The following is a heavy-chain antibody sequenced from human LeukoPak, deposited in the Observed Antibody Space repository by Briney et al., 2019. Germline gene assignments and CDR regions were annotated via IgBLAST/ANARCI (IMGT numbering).Heavy chain of an antibody. D-gene: IGHD6-13*01. V-gene: IGHV4-34*01. CDR1: GGSFSGYY. CDR3: ARGASSSWYLRYYFDY. J-gene: IGHJ4*02. CDR2: INHSGST. Sequence: SETLSLTCAVYGGSFSGYYWSWIRQPPGKGLEWIGEINHSGSTNCNPSLKSRVTISVDTSKNQFSLKLSSVTAADTAVYYCARGASSSWYLRYYFDYWGQGTLVTVSS.